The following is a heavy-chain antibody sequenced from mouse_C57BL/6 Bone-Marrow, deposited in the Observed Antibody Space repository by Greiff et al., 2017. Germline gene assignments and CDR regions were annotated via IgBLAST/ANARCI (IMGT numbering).Heavy chain of an antibody. CDR2: ISYSGST. D-gene: IGHD2-3*01. CDR1: GYSITSDY. CDR3: ASSIYDGYYDWYFDV. J-gene: IGHJ1*03. Sequence: VQLQQSGPGLAKPSQTLSLTCSVTGYSITSDYWNWIRKFPGNKLEYMGYISYSGSTYYNPSLKSRISITRDTSKNQYYLQLNSVTTEDTATYYCASSIYDGYYDWYFDVWGTGTTVTVSS. V-gene: IGHV3-8*01.